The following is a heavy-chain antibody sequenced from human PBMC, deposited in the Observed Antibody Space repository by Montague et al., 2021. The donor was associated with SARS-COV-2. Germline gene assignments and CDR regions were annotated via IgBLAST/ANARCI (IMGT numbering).Heavy chain of an antibody. J-gene: IGHJ4*02. Sequence: SETLSLTCAVYAESFNGYYWTWIRQPPGKGLEWIGEISHPGSTKYNPSLKSRVTISLDTYRKQFSLRLTSVTAADSAAYYCARGGYNRVRFVTSPCYYFDYWGQGSMVAVSA. CDR2: ISHPGST. CDR3: ARGGYNRVRFVTSPCYYFDY. D-gene: IGHD1-1*01. V-gene: IGHV4-34*01. CDR1: AESFNGYY.